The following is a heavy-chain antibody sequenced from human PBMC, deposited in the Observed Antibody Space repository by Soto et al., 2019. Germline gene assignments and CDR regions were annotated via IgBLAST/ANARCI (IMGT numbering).Heavy chain of an antibody. D-gene: IGHD3-10*01. V-gene: IGHV4-30-2*01. J-gene: IGHJ4*02. CDR1: GVSISSGDYS. CDR2: IYHDGRT. CDR3: ASDYTSGRYRFDY. Sequence: QLQLQESVSGLVTPSQTLSLTCAVSGVSISSGDYSWSWIRQPPGKGLEWIGYIYHDGRTLYNPSLKSRVTISLDRAKNQFSLKLSSVTAADTAVYYCASDYTSGRYRFDYWGQGTLVTVSS.